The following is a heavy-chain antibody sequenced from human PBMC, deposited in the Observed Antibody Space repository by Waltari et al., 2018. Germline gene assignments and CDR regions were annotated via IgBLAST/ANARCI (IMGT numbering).Heavy chain of an antibody. CDR3: ARGESVLVVYAEALFDL. J-gene: IGHJ2*01. V-gene: IGHV1-3*01. D-gene: IGHD2-8*02. CDR2: INAGNGNT. Sequence: QVQLVQSGAEVKKPGASVKVSCKASGYTFTSYAMHWVRQAPGQRLEWMGWINAGNGNTKYSQKFQGRVTITRDTSASTAYMELSSLRSEDTAVYYCARGESVLVVYAEALFDLWGRGTLVTVSS. CDR1: GYTFTSYA.